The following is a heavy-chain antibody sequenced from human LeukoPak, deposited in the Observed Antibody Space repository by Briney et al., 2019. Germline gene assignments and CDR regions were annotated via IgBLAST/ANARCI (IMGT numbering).Heavy chain of an antibody. V-gene: IGHV4-39*01. CDR2: IYHIGGT. CDR1: GGSISSSNDY. J-gene: IGHJ6*02. CDR3: ARQRFYGMDV. Sequence: SETLSLTCTVSGGSISSSNDYWGWVRQPPGKGLEWIGTIYHIGGTHYNPSLKSRATMSVDTSKNQFSLKLSSVTAADTAVYYCARQRFYGMDVWGQGTTVTVSS.